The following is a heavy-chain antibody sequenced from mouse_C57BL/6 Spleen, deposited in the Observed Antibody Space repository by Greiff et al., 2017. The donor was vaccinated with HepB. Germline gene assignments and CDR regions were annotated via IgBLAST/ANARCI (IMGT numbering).Heavy chain of an antibody. Sequence: VQLQQSGAELVRPGTSVKLSCKASGYTFTSYWMHWVKQRPGQGLEWIGVIDPSDSYTNYNQKFKGKATLTVDTSSSTAYMQLSSLTSEDSAVYYSARSGYGSSYGYWYFDVWGTGTTVTVSS. CDR3: ARSGYGSSYGYWYFDV. V-gene: IGHV1-59*01. CDR1: GYTFTSYW. CDR2: IDPSDSYT. D-gene: IGHD1-1*01. J-gene: IGHJ1*03.